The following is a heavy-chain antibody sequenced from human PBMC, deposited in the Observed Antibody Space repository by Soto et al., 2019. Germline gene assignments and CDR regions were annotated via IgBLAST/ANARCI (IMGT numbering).Heavy chain of an antibody. V-gene: IGHV2-5*01. CDR1: GFSLSTSGVG. CDR3: AHSTKSYGGYGETYYSYGMDV. Sequence: QITLKESGPTLVKPTQTLTLTCTFSGFSLSTSGVGVGWIRQPPGKALEWLALIYWNDDKRYSPSLKSRLTIAKDTSKNQVVLTMTTMDPVDTATYYCAHSTKSYGGYGETYYSYGMDVWGQGTTVTVSS. CDR2: IYWNDDK. D-gene: IGHD4-17*01. J-gene: IGHJ6*01.